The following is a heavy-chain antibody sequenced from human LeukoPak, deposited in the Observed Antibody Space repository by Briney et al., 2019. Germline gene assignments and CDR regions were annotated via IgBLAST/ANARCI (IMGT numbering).Heavy chain of an antibody. J-gene: IGHJ4*02. Sequence: GASVTVSCKASGYTFTSYGISWVRHAPGQGLEWIGWINPKSYATNYAQKFQGRVTMTRDTSISTAYMELTRLRSDDTAMYYCARGEDIVLLMYGPFDSWGQGTLVTVSS. V-gene: IGHV1-2*02. CDR2: INPKSYAT. CDR1: GYTFTSYG. CDR3: ARGEDIVLLMYGPFDS. D-gene: IGHD2-8*01.